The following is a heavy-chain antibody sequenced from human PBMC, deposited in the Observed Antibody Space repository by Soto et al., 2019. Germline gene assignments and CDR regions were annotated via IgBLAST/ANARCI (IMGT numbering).Heavy chain of an antibody. Sequence: GASVKVSCKASGYTFTSYGISWVRQAPGQGLEWMGWISAYNGNTNYAQKLQGRVTMTTDTSTSTAYMELRSLRSEDTAVYYCAREPGTPYYYGMDVWGQGTTVTVSS. CDR2: ISAYNGNT. CDR1: GYTFTSYG. J-gene: IGHJ6*02. CDR3: AREPGTPYYYGMDV. V-gene: IGHV1-18*01. D-gene: IGHD1-1*01.